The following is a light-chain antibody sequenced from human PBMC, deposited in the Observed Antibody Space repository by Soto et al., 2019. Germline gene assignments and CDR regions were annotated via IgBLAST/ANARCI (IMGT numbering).Light chain of an antibody. CDR2: TIS. CDR1: TGAVTSDSY. CDR3: LLYYDGAPV. V-gene: IGLV7-43*01. J-gene: IGLJ1*01. Sequence: QTVVTQEPSLTVSPGGTVTLTCASSTGAVTSDSYPSWFQQKPGQAPRALIYTISNKHSWTTARFSGSLLGGKAALTLSDVQPEDEAAYFCLLYYDGAPVFGPGTKLTVL.